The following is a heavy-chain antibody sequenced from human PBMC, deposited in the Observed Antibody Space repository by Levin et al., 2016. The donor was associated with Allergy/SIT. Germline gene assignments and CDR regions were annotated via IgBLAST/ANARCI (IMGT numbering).Heavy chain of an antibody. CDR3: ARDSTGMGAYCGGDCLPYFDL. J-gene: IGHJ2*01. Sequence: ASVKVSCKASGYTFTSYYMHWVRQAPGQGLEWMGIINPSGGSTSYAQKFQGRVTMTRDTSTSTVYMELSSLRSEDTAVYYCARDSTGMGAYCGGDCLPYFDLWGRGTLVTVSS. D-gene: IGHD2-21*02. CDR2: INPSGGST. V-gene: IGHV1-46*03. CDR1: GYTFTSYY.